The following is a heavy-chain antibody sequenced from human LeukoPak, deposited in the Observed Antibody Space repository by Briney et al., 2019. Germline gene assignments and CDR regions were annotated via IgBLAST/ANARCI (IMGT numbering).Heavy chain of an antibody. J-gene: IGHJ6*03. Sequence: VXXAPGQXLEWMGGIIPIFGTANYAQKFQGRVTITTDESTSTAYMELSSLRSEDTAVYYCARAFLDTAMGRYYYYYYMDVWGKGTTVTVSS. D-gene: IGHD5-18*01. CDR2: IIPIFGTA. V-gene: IGHV1-69*05. CDR3: ARAFLDTAMGRYYYYYYMDV.